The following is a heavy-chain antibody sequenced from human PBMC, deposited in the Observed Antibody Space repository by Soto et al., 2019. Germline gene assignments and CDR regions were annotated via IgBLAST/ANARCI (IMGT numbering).Heavy chain of an antibody. CDR2: IYPGDSDT. CDR1: GYSFASYW. Sequence: GQSQRISCQGSGYSFASYWIGWVRQMTGKDLEWMGIIYPGDSDTRYSPSFQGQVTISADKSLRTAYLQWTSLKASDTALYYCARTRSFTLGFYYDGMDVWGQGTTVTVSS. CDR3: ARTRSFTLGFYYDGMDV. D-gene: IGHD6-6*01. V-gene: IGHV5-51*01. J-gene: IGHJ6*02.